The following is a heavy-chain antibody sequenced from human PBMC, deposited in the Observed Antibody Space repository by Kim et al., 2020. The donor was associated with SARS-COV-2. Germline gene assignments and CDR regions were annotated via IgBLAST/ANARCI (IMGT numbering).Heavy chain of an antibody. CDR3: ARGRGNFGDFDY. D-gene: IGHD3-10*01. Sequence: TNNTESGKGGVNISRDNATNTRYLQMNGLRTEDTAVYYCARGRGNFGDFDYWGKGTLVTVSS. V-gene: IGHV3-74*01. J-gene: IGHJ4*02. CDR2: T.